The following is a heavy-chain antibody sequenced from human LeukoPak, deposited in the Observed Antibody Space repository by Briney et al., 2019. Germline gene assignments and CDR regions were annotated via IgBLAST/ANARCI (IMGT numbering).Heavy chain of an antibody. D-gene: IGHD3-10*01. J-gene: IGHJ4*02. Sequence: HPGGSLRLSCAASGFSFRSYGMHWVRQAPGKGLEWVAVISYDGSNKYYADSVKGRFTISRDNPRNTLYLQMNILRTEDTAVYYCARYVVNGSGKYYFDYWGQGTLVTVSS. CDR2: ISYDGSNK. V-gene: IGHV3-30*03. CDR3: ARYVVNGSGKYYFDY. CDR1: GFSFRSYG.